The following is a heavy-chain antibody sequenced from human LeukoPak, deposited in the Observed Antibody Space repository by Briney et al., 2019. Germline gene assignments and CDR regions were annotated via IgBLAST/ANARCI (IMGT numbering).Heavy chain of an antibody. Sequence: ASVKVSCKASGYSFTGYHMHWVRQAPGQGLEWMGWINPNSGGTNYAQKFQGRVTMTEDTSTDTAYMELSSLRSEDTAVYYCATRGGSLMGSTVVKEGGAEPYYYYYMDVWGKGTTVTVSS. D-gene: IGHD4-23*01. CDR2: INPNSGGT. CDR1: GYSFTGYH. J-gene: IGHJ6*03. CDR3: ATRGGSLMGSTVVKEGGAEPYYYYYMDV. V-gene: IGHV1-2*02.